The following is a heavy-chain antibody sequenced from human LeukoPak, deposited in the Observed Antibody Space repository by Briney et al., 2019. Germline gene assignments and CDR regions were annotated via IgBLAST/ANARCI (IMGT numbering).Heavy chain of an antibody. J-gene: IGHJ3*02. CDR1: GYTLTDYY. Sequence: ASVKVSCKASGYTLTDYYIHWVRQAPGQGLEWMGWMSPKSGITSYAQKFYDRVTMASDTSISTTYMELSSLRSEDTAIYYCARNRDGYNDAYDIWGQGTVVTVPS. CDR2: MSPKSGIT. V-gene: IGHV1-2*02. D-gene: IGHD5-24*01. CDR3: ARNRDGYNDAYDI.